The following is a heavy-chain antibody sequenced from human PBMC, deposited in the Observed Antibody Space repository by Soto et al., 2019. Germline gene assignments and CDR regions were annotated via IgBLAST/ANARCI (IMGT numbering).Heavy chain of an antibody. D-gene: IGHD2-8*01. Sequence: SETLSLTCTVSGGSISSSSYYWGWIRQPPGKGLEWIGSIYYSGSTYYNPSLKGGVTISVDTSKNQFSLKMSSVTAADTAVYYCARKELGYCTNGVCYGWFDPWGQGTLVTVSS. J-gene: IGHJ5*02. CDR1: GGSISSSSYY. V-gene: IGHV4-39*01. CDR3: ARKELGYCTNGVCYGWFDP. CDR2: IYYSGST.